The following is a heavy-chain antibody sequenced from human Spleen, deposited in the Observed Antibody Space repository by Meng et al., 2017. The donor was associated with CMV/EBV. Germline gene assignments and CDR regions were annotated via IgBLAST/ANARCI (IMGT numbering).Heavy chain of an antibody. D-gene: IGHD1-26*01. CDR1: GGSISSYY. CDR2: IYYSGST. J-gene: IGHJ6*02. CDR3: ARAFSGSYSYYYYYGMDV. V-gene: IGHV4-59*01. Sequence: ESLKISCTVSGGSISSYYWSWIRQPPGKGLEWIGYIYYSGSTNYNPSLKSRVTISVDTSKNQFSLKLSSVTAADTAVYYCARAFSGSYSYYYYYGMDVWGQGTTVTVSS.